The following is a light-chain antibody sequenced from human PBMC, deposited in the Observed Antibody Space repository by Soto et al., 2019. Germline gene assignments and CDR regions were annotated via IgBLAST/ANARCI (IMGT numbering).Light chain of an antibody. CDR3: QQFSSSAR. Sequence: IIMTHSPSTLSVSPGERATLSCRASQIVSSDLAWYHQKPGQAPRLLIFGTSNRAPGTSDRFSGSGSGTDFTLTISSLQPDDFATYYCQQFSSSARFGQGTKVDI. CDR2: GTS. CDR1: QIVSSD. J-gene: IGKJ1*01. V-gene: IGKV3D-15*01.